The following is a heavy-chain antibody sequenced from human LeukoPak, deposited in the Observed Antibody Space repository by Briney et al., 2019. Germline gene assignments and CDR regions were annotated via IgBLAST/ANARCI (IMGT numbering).Heavy chain of an antibody. CDR1: GGSFSGYY. J-gene: IGHJ4*02. CDR3: ARAYYYGSGSYYNVRRFFDY. Sequence: SETLSLTCAVYGGSFSGYYWSWIRQPPGKGLEWIGEINHSGSTNYNPSLKSRCTISVDTSKNQFSLKLSSVCAADTAVYYCARAYYYGSGSYYNVRRFFDYWGQGNLVTVSS. D-gene: IGHD3-10*01. CDR2: INHSGST. V-gene: IGHV4-34*01.